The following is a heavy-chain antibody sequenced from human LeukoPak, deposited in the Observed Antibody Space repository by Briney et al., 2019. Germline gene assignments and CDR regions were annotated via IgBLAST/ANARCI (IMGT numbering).Heavy chain of an antibody. V-gene: IGHV1-18*01. CDR1: GYTFTSYG. J-gene: IGHJ5*02. Sequence: ASVKVSCKASGYTFTSYGISWVRQAPGQGLEWMGWISGYNGNTNYAQKFQGRVTMTTDTSTNTAYMELRSLRSDDTAVYYCTREATGYSWFDPWVQGTLVTVSS. D-gene: IGHD3-9*01. CDR3: TREATGYSWFDP. CDR2: ISGYNGNT.